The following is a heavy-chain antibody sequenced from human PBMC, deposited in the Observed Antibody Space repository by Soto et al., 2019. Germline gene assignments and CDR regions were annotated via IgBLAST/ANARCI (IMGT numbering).Heavy chain of an antibody. J-gene: IGHJ6*03. CDR2: ISSSSSYI. D-gene: IGHD1-26*01. CDR1: GFTFSSYS. CDR3: ARDRSASYYYYYYMDV. V-gene: IGHV3-21*01. Sequence: GGSLRLSCAASGFTFSSYSMNWVRQAPGKGLEWVSSISSSSSYIYYADSVKGRFTISRDNAKNSLYLQMNSLRAEDTAVYYCARDRSASYYYYYYMDVWGKGTTVTVSS.